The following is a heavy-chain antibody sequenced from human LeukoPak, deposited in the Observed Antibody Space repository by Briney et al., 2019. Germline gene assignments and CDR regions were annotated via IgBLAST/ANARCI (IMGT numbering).Heavy chain of an antibody. CDR1: GFTFSDYY. CDR2: ISSSGSTI. D-gene: IGHD3-10*01. J-gene: IGHJ3*02. Sequence: GGSLGLSCAASGFTFSDYYMSWIRQAPGKGLEWVSYISSSGSTIYYADSVKGRFTISRDNAKNSLYLQMNSLRAEDTAVYCCARDRFSVQLWFGGGAFDIWGQGTMVTVSS. V-gene: IGHV3-11*04. CDR3: ARDRFSVQLWFGGGAFDI.